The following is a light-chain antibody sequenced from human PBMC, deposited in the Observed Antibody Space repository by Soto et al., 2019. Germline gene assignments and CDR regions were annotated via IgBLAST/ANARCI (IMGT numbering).Light chain of an antibody. V-gene: IGLV4-69*01. CDR2: LNSDGSH. Sequence: QLVPTQSPSASASLGASVKLTCTLSSGHSSYAMAWHQQQPEKGPRYLMKLNSDGSHSKGDGIPDRFSGSSSGAERYLTISSLQSEDEADYYCQTWGTGILVFGGGTKLTVL. CDR3: QTWGTGILV. CDR1: SGHSSYA. J-gene: IGLJ2*01.